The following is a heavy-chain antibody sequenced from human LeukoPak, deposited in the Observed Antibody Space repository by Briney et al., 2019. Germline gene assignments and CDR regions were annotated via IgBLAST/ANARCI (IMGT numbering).Heavy chain of an antibody. V-gene: IGHV3-74*01. D-gene: IGHD3-3*01. CDR3: VWMSPPAG. Sequence: GGSLRLSCAASGLTFSSYWMHWVRQAPGKGLVWVSRINSDGSTTNYADSVKGRFTISRDNAKDTLYLQMNSLRAEDTAVYYGVWMSPPAGWGQGTLVTVSS. J-gene: IGHJ4*02. CDR2: INSDGSTT. CDR1: GLTFSSYW.